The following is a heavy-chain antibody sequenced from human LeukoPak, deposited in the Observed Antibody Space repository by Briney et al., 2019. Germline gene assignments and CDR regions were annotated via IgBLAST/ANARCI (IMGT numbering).Heavy chain of an antibody. CDR1: GGSVSSDSHC. D-gene: IGHD1-26*01. Sequence: PSETLSLTCTVSGGSVSSDSHCWSWIRPTPGQGLEWIGWFYHTGSANYNPSLKSRVTISVDTSKNQFFLKLNSVTAADTAVYYRARGRSLWGQGTLVTVSS. CDR2: FYHTGSA. V-gene: IGHV4-61*01. J-gene: IGHJ4*02. CDR3: ARGRSL.